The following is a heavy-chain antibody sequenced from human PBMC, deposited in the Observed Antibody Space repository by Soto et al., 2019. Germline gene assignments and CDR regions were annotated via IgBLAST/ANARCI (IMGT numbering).Heavy chain of an antibody. CDR1: GGTFSSYT. V-gene: IGHV1-69*02. D-gene: IGHD2-15*01. CDR3: ARGGYCSGGSCYSQYYFDC. CDR2: IIPILGIA. Sequence: QVQLVQSGAEVKKPGSSVKVSCKASGGTFSSYTISWVRQAPGQGLEWMGRIIPILGIANYAQKFQGRVTITADKSTSTAYMELSSLRSEDTAVYYCARGGYCSGGSCYSQYYFDCWGQGTLVTVSS. J-gene: IGHJ4*02.